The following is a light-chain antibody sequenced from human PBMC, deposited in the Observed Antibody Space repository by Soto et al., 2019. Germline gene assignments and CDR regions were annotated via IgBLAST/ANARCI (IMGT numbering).Light chain of an antibody. V-gene: IGKV1-5*01. CDR3: QQYYNDPPEGT. J-gene: IGKJ1*01. Sequence: AARVTIAGGEGQSINKWLAWYQQKPGKAPKILIYDASSLESGVPSRFSGSGSGTEFTLTISRVQPEDFATYYCQQYYNDPPEGTIGQGTKVDIK. CDR1: QSINKW. CDR2: DAS.